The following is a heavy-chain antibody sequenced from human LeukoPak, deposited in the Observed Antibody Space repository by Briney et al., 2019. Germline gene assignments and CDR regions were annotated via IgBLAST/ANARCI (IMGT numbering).Heavy chain of an antibody. J-gene: IGHJ4*02. CDR1: GFTFSSYW. CDR3: ARESEKYCSSTSCYTGFDY. V-gene: IGHV3-74*01. Sequence: GGSLRLSCAASGFTFSSYWMHWVRQAPGKGLVWVSRINSDGSSTSYADSVKGRFTISRDNAKNTLYLQMNSLRAEDTAVYYCARESEKYCSSTSCYTGFDYWGQGTLVTVSS. D-gene: IGHD2-2*02. CDR2: INSDGSST.